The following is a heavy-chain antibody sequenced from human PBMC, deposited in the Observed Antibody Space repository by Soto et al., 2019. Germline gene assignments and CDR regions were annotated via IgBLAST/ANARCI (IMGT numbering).Heavy chain of an antibody. J-gene: IGHJ6*02. Sequence: GFLRLSWAAAGFSVSSNYMSWVRQAPGKGLEWVSVIYSGGSTYYEDSVKGRFTISRDNSKNTLYLQMNRLRAEDTAVYYCARVMAAARPLYYYGMDVWGQGTTVTVSS. CDR1: GFSVSSNY. CDR3: ARVMAAARPLYYYGMDV. V-gene: IGHV3-53*01. CDR2: IYSGGST. D-gene: IGHD6-6*01.